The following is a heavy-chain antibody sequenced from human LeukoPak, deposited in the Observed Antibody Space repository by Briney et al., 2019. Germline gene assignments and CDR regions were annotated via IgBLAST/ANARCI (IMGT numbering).Heavy chain of an antibody. CDR2: ISAYNGNT. V-gene: IGHV1-18*01. CDR1: GYTFTSYG. J-gene: IGHJ5*02. CDR3: ASSIAVAGTVWFDP. D-gene: IGHD6-19*01. Sequence: GASVNVSCKASGYTFTSYGISWVRQAPGQGLEWMGWISAYNGNTNYAQKLQGRVTMTTDTSTSTAYMELRSLRSDDTAVYYCASSIAVAGTVWFDPWGQGTLVTVSS.